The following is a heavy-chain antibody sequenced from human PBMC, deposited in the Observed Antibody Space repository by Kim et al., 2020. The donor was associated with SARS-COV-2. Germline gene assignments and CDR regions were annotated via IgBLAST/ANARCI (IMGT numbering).Heavy chain of an antibody. J-gene: IGHJ4*02. CDR1: GFTFSSYS. D-gene: IGHD6-13*01. Sequence: GGSLRLSCAASGFTFSSYSMNWVRQAPGKGLEWVSSISSSSSYIYYADSVKGRFTISRDNAKNSLYLQMNSLRAEDTAVYYCARAEYSSSWYFDYWGQGTLVTVSS. CDR2: ISSSSSYI. CDR3: ARAEYSSSWYFDY. V-gene: IGHV3-21*01.